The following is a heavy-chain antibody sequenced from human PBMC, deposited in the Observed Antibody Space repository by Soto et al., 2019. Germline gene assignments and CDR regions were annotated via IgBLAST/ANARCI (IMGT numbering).Heavy chain of an antibody. CDR3: ERLGGYCSGSSCHGYYAMDV. CDR1: GTAIPGNNW. Sequence: GTLSLTGAVLGTAIPGNNWCRWVRCPRGEGMEWIGEVFHIGNTNYNPSLKSRLTISVDRSRNQFSLELNSVTAADTAVYYCERLGGYCSGSSCHGYYAMDVWGQGITVTVS. D-gene: IGHD2-2*01. V-gene: IGHV4-4*02. J-gene: IGHJ6*02. CDR2: VFHIGNT.